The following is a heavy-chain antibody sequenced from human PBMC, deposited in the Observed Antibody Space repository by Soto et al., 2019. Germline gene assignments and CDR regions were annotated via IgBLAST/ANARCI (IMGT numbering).Heavy chain of an antibody. D-gene: IGHD2-8*01. CDR3: AKYAAEASFDY. V-gene: IGHV3-23*01. Sequence: GGSLILSCAASGFNFSVFGMAWVRQAPGKGLQWVSGISPNGRTDYTDSTKGRFTISRDNSRDMLFLQMTGLRAEDTAIYFCAKYAAEASFDYWGQGTRVTVSS. CDR1: GFNFSVFG. CDR2: ISPNGRT. J-gene: IGHJ4*02.